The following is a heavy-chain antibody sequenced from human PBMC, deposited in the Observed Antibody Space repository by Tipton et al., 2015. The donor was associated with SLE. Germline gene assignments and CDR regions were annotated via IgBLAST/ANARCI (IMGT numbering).Heavy chain of an antibody. V-gene: IGHV4-4*02. CDR2: IYHSGST. D-gene: IGHD6-19*01. CDR1: GGSISSSNW. J-gene: IGHJ4*02. CDR3: ARDWRDSGWYGGFDS. Sequence: TLSLTCAVSGGSISSSNWWSWVRQPPGKGLEWIGEIYHSGSTNYNPSLKSRVTISVDKSKNHFSLKLSSVTAADTAVFYCARDWRDSGWYGGFDSWAQGTLVTVSS.